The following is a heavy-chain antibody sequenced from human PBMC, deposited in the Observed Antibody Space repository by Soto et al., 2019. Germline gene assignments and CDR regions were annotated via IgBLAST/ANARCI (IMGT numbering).Heavy chain of an antibody. V-gene: IGHV3-33*08. J-gene: IGHJ1*01. D-gene: IGHD5-12*01. CDR1: GFILSTDA. CDR3: ARDFSMVIVAPGY. Sequence: GGARRVCWTGSGFILSTDALHWVRQAPGKGLEWVGFIWDDGSNTFYAESVKGRFTISRDNSKNTVYLQINALRAEDTAVYYCARDFSMVIVAPGYRAQGTPVTGSS. CDR2: IWDDGSNT.